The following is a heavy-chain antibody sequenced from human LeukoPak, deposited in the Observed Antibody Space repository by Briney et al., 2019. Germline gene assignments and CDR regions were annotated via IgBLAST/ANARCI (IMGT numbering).Heavy chain of an antibody. D-gene: IGHD4-23*01. V-gene: IGHV1-2*02. CDR2: INPNIGGT. CDR3: ARIREWASTVGAFDY. CDR1: GYTFTAYY. Sequence: ASVKVSCKASGYTFTAYYVHWVRQAPGQGLEWMGWINPNIGGTNYAQKFQGRVTMTRDTSISTAYMELSRLRSDDTAVYCCARIREWASTVGAFDYWGQGALVTVSS. J-gene: IGHJ4*01.